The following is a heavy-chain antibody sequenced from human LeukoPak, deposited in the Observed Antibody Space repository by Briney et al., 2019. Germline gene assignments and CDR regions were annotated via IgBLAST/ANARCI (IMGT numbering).Heavy chain of an antibody. Sequence: GGSLRLSCAASGFPFSSYSMNWVRQAPGKGLEWVSSISSSSSYIYYADSVKGRFTISRDNAKNSLYLQMNSLRAEDTAVYYCARVVVVPAAIPWGLDYWGQGTLVTVSS. CDR1: GFPFSSYS. CDR2: ISSSSSYI. V-gene: IGHV3-21*01. J-gene: IGHJ4*02. CDR3: ARVVVVPAAIPWGLDY. D-gene: IGHD2-2*01.